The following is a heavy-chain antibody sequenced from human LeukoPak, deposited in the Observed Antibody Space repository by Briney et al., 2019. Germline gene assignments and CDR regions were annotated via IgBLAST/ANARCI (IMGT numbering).Heavy chain of an antibody. CDR3: AREGGAMVRGVSSYYFDY. J-gene: IGHJ4*02. CDR1: GYTFTSYD. CDR2: MNPNSGNT. D-gene: IGHD3-10*01. V-gene: IGHV1-8*01. Sequence: ASVKVSCKASGYTFTSYDINWVRQATGQGLEWMGWMNPNSGNTGYAQKFQGRVTMTRNTSISTAYMELSSLRAEDTAVYYCAREGGAMVRGVSSYYFDYWGQGTLVTVSS.